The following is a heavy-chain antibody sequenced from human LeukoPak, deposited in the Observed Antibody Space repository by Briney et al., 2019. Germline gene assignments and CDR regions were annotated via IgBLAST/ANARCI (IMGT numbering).Heavy chain of an antibody. V-gene: IGHV1-2*04. CDR1: GYTFTGYY. D-gene: IGHD3-22*01. Sequence: ASVKVSCKASGYTFTGYYMHWVRQAPGQGLEWMGWINPNSGGTNYAQKFQGWVTMTRDTSISTAYMELSRLRSDDTAVYYCARLSYDSSGYSYFDYWGQGTLVTVSS. CDR3: ARLSYDSSGYSYFDY. J-gene: IGHJ4*02. CDR2: INPNSGGT.